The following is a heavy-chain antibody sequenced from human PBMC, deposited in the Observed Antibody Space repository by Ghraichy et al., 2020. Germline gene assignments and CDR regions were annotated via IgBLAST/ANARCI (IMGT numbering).Heavy chain of an antibody. J-gene: IGHJ3*02. CDR2: INQDGREK. CDR1: GLIFSSYW. Sequence: GESLNISCAASGLIFSSYWMTWVRQAPGKGLEWVANINQDGREKYYVGSVKGRFTISRDNAKNCLYLEMNNLGAEDTAVYSCSAGDTFDIWGQGTKVTVSS. D-gene: IGHD3-10*01. V-gene: IGHV3-7*03. CDR3: SAGDTFDI.